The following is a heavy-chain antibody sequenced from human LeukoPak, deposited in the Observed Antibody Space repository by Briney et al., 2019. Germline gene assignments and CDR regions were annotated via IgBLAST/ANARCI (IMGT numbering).Heavy chain of an antibody. V-gene: IGHV1-69*01. CDR3: ATSSLGDIVVVPAATFGMDV. CDR2: IIPIFGTA. CDR1: GGTFSSYA. J-gene: IGHJ6*02. Sequence: ASVKVSCKASGGTFSSYAISWVRQAPGQGLEWMGGIIPIFGTANYAQKFQGRVTITADESTSTAYMELSSLRSEDTAVYYCATSSLGDIVVVPAATFGMDVWGQGTTVTVSS. D-gene: IGHD2-2*01.